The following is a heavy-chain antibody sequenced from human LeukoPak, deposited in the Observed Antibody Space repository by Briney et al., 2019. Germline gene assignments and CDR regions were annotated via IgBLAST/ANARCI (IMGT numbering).Heavy chain of an antibody. CDR3: ARGPYCSGGSCYSLGYFQH. CDR2: ISYDGSNK. V-gene: IGHV3-30-3*01. Sequence: QPGRSLRLSCAASGFTFSSYAMHWVRQAPGKGLEWVAVISYDGSNKYYADSVKGRFTISRDNSKNTLYLQMNSLRAEDTAVYYCARGPYCSGGSCYSLGYFQHWGQGTLVTVSS. J-gene: IGHJ1*01. CDR1: GFTFSSYA. D-gene: IGHD2-15*01.